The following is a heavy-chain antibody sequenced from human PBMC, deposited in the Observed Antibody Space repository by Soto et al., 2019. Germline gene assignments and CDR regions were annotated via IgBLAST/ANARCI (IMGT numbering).Heavy chain of an antibody. Sequence: QITLKESGPTLVKPTQTLTLTCTFSGFSLSSTRMAVGWIRQPPGKALEWLALIYWDDDKRYSPFLKSRLTIAEDTSKNQVVLTMSNMDPVDTARYYCAHIVVAGLGYYFDYWCQGTLVTVSS. V-gene: IGHV2-5*02. CDR2: IYWDDDK. D-gene: IGHD6-19*01. CDR3: AHIVVAGLGYYFDY. J-gene: IGHJ4*02. CDR1: GFSLSSTRMA.